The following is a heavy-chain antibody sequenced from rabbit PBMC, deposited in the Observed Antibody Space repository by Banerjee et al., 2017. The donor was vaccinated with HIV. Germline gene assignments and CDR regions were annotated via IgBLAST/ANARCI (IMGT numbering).Heavy chain of an antibody. J-gene: IGHJ4*01. CDR1: GFSLSNNYW. V-gene: IGHV1S45*01. CDR2: IDTGSGNT. Sequence: EESGGGLVQPEGSLTLTCTASGFSLSNNYWICWVRQAPGKGLEWIGCIDTGSGNTYYANWAKGRFTISKTSSTTVTLQMTSLTAADTATYFCARDQVDRAWGEGYVFNLWGQGTLVTVS. D-gene: IGHD4-1*01. CDR3: ARDQVDRAWGEGYVFNL.